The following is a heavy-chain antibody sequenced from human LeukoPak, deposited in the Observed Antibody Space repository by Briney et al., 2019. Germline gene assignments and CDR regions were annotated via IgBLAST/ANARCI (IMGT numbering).Heavy chain of an antibody. J-gene: IGHJ6*02. D-gene: IGHD5-18*01. CDR3: ASHRGYSYGFLGGYYYYGMDV. Sequence: GGSLRLSCAASGFTFSNAWMNWVRQAPGKGLEWVSYISSSSSTIYYADSVKGRFTISRDNAKNSLYLQMNSLRDEDTAVYYCASHRGYSYGFLGGYYYYGMDVWGQGTTVTVSS. CDR1: GFTFSNAW. CDR2: ISSSSSTI. V-gene: IGHV3-48*02.